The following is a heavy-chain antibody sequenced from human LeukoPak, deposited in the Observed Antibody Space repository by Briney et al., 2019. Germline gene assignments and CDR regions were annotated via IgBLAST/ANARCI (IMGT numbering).Heavy chain of an antibody. Sequence: PGGSLRLSCAASGFTFSGSDMHWVRQASGKGLEWVGRIRSKANSYATAYAASVKGRFTISRDDSKNTAYLQMNSLKTENTAVYYCTRLGMSLERWGQGTLVTVSS. J-gene: IGHJ4*02. V-gene: IGHV3-73*01. D-gene: IGHD1-1*01. CDR1: GFTFSGSD. CDR3: TRLGMSLER. CDR2: IRSKANSYAT.